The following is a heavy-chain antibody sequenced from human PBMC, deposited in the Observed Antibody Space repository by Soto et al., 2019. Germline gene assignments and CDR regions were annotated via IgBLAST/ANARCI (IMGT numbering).Heavy chain of an antibody. V-gene: IGHV1-3*01. CDR1: ACTVTSYV. CDR3: ARGRYYDILTGSPPYFDY. J-gene: IGHJ4*02. Sequence: ASFWVACRTSACTVTSYVLHWVRPAPGQRLEWMGWINAGNGNTKYSQKFQGRVTITRDTSASTAYMELSSLRSEDTAVYYCARGRYYDILTGSPPYFDYWGQGTLVNVSS. D-gene: IGHD3-9*01. CDR2: INAGNGNT.